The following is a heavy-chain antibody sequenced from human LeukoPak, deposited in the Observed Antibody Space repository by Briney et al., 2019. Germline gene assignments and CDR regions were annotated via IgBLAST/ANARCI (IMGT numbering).Heavy chain of an antibody. J-gene: IGHJ4*02. Sequence: GGSLRLSCAASGFSFSNYGMSWVRQAPGKGLEWVSAISGGGGTSHYADSVKGRFTISRDNSKNTLYLQMNSLRAEDTAVYYCAKDPSYDSSGYSDYWGQGTLVTVSS. D-gene: IGHD3-22*01. CDR2: ISGGGGTS. CDR1: GFSFSNYG. CDR3: AKDPSYDSSGYSDY. V-gene: IGHV3-23*01.